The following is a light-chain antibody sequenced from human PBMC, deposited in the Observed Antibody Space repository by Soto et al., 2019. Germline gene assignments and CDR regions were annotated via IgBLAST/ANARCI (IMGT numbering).Light chain of an antibody. CDR2: GAS. J-gene: IGKJ3*01. Sequence: DIQMTQDTSSLSASVGDRVAITCRASQNINTYLNCYQQTPGKAPKLLIYGASTLQNGFPSRFSGSGSGTDFTLTLISLQPEDFATYDCHQSHSFPFSFGPGTTVAIK. CDR3: HQSHSFPFS. V-gene: IGKV1-39*01. CDR1: QNINTY.